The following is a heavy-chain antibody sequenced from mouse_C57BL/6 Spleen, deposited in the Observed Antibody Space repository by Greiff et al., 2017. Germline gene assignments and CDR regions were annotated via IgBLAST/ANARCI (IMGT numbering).Heavy chain of an antibody. D-gene: IGHD1-1*01. J-gene: IGHJ1*03. CDR1: GYTFTSYW. V-gene: IGHV1-50*01. Sequence: QQSCKASGYTFTSYWMQWVKQRPGQGLEWIGEIDPSDSYTNYNQKFKGKATLTVDTSSSTAYMQLSSLTSEDSAVYYCANYYGSSYDWYFDVWGTGTTVTVSS. CDR3: ANYYGSSYDWYFDV. CDR2: IDPSDSYT.